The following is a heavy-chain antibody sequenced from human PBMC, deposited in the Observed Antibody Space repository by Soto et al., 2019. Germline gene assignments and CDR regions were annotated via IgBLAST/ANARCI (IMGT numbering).Heavy chain of an antibody. CDR1: GGSFSGYY. Sequence: KTSETLSLTCAVYGGSFSGYYWSWIRQPPGKGLEWIGEINHSGSTNYNPSLKSRVTISVDTSKNQFSLKLSSATAADTAVYYCASGGASYYYYGMDVWGQGTTVTVSS. V-gene: IGHV4-34*01. CDR3: ASGGASYYYYGMDV. J-gene: IGHJ6*02. CDR2: INHSGST.